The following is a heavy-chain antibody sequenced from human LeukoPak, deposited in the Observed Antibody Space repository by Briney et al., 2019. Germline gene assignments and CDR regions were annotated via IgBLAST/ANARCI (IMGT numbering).Heavy chain of an antibody. J-gene: IGHJ4*02. D-gene: IGHD7-27*01. CDR1: GFTFSSYE. Sequence: GGSLRLSCAASGFTFSSYEMNWLRQAPGKGLDWVSYISTSGSTIYYADSVKGRFTISRDNAKNSLYLQMNSLRAEDTAVYYCARDGLGLGNSFDYWGQGPRVTVSS. CDR2: ISTSGSTI. CDR3: ARDGLGLGNSFDY. V-gene: IGHV3-48*03.